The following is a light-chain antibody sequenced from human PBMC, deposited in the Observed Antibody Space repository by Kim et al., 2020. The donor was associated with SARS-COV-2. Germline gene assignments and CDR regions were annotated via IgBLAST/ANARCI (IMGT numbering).Light chain of an antibody. CDR1: QSISSW. V-gene: IGKV1-5*03. CDR2: KAS. Sequence: ASVVDRVTITCRASQSISSWLAWYQQKPGKAPKLLIYKASSLESGVPSRFSGSGSGTEFTLTISCLQPDDFATYYCQQYNSYPMYTFGQGTKLEI. J-gene: IGKJ2*01. CDR3: QQYNSYPMYT.